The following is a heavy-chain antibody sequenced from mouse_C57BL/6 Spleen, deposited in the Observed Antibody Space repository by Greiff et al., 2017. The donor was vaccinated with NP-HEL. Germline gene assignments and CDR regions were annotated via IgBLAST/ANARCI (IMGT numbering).Heavy chain of an antibody. CDR2: IHPNSGST. D-gene: IGHD2-4*01. CDR3: ATYDCEGAMDY. V-gene: IGHV1-64*01. CDR1: GYTFTSYW. Sequence: QVQLQQPGAELVKPGASVKLSCKASGYTFTSYWMHWVKQRPGQGLEWIGMIHPNSGSTNYNEKFKSKATLTVDKSSSTAYMQLSSLTSEDSAVYYCATYDCEGAMDYWGQGTSVTVSS. J-gene: IGHJ4*01.